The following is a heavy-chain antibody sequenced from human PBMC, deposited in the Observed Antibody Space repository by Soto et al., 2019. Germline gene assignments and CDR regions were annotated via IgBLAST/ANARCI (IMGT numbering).Heavy chain of an antibody. D-gene: IGHD3-22*01. J-gene: IGHJ3*02. CDR3: ARDYYFDHNGYYYGGDSFDI. CDR1: GDSISSVGYY. V-gene: IGHV4-31*02. CDR2: IYYSGST. Sequence: SETLSLTCTVSGDSISSVGYYWSWIRQHPGKGLEWIGYIYYSGSTYYNPSLKSRLTLSVDTSKNQFSLKLASVTAADTAVYYCARDYYFDHNGYYYGGDSFDIWGQGTVVTVSS.